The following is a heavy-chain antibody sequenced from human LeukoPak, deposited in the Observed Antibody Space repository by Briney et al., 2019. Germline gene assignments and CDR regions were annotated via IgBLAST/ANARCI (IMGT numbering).Heavy chain of an antibody. CDR2: IGGIGTYI. Sequence: GGSLRLSCAASGFTFSDYSMNWVRQAPGKGLEWISSIGGIGTYIYYADSVKGRSTISRDNAKNSVYLQMNSLRGEDTAVYYCVRDLAWGQETLVTVSS. CDR3: VRDLA. CDR1: GFTFSDYS. J-gene: IGHJ5*02. V-gene: IGHV3-21*01.